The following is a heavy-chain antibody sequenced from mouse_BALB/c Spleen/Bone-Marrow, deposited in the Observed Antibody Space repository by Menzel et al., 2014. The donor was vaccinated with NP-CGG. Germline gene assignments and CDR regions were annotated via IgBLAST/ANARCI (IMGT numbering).Heavy chain of an antibody. D-gene: IGHD1-1*01. CDR1: GFDFSRYW. V-gene: IGHV4-1*02. Sequence: EVKLVESGGGLVQPGGSLKLSCAASGFDFSRYWMSWVRQAPGKGLEWIGEINPDSRTINYSPSLKDKFIISRDNAKNTLYLRLNKVRSEDTALYYCARPDYYGYLNYWVQGTTLTVSS. J-gene: IGHJ2*01. CDR2: INPDSRTI. CDR3: ARPDYYGYLNY.